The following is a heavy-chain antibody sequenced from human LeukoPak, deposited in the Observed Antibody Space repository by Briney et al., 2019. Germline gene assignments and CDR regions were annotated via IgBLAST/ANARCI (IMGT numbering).Heavy chain of an antibody. CDR3: TTDGDYGDGLRGDY. CDR1: GFTFDGYA. D-gene: IGHD4-17*01. J-gene: IGHJ4*02. CDR2: ISGDGTFT. Sequence: GGTLRLSCVASGFTFDGYAMHWVRQAPGKGLKWVSLISGDGTFTYYADSVKGRLTISRDDSKNTLYLQMNSLKTEDTAVYYCTTDGDYGDGLRGDYWGQGTLVTVSS. V-gene: IGHV3-43*02.